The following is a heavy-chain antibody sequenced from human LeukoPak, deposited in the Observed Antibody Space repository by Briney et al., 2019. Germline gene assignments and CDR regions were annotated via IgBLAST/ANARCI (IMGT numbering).Heavy chain of an antibody. CDR1: GSSISSGGYS. CDR2: IYHSGST. D-gene: IGHD3-22*01. V-gene: IGHV4-30-2*01. J-gene: IGHJ6*02. CDR3: ASGYDSSGPYYYYYYGMDV. Sequence: SQTLSLTCAVSGSSISSGGYSWSWIRQPPGKGLEWIGYIYHSGSTYYNPSLKSRVTISVDRSKNQFSLKLSSVTAADTAVYYCASGYDSSGPYYYYYYGMDVWGQGTTVTVSS.